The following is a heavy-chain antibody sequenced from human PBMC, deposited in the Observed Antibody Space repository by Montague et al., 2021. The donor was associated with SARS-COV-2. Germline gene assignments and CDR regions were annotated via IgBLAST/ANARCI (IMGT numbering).Heavy chain of an antibody. CDR2: IYYSGST. Sequence: SETLSLTCDVSGDSIRSATYYWAWIRQPLGRGLEWIGNIYYSGSTMYNPSLKSRVTMSVDTSKNQFSLHLNLVTAADTAVYYCARRLTGLEPPFDPGGQGTLVIVSS. J-gene: IGHJ5*02. CDR3: ARRLTGLEPPFDP. V-gene: IGHV4-39*01. D-gene: IGHD1-1*01. CDR1: GDSIRSATYY.